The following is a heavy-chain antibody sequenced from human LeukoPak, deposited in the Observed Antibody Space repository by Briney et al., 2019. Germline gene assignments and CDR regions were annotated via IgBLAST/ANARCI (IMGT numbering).Heavy chain of an antibody. CDR3: AKEGYSGYYAFDI. J-gene: IGHJ3*02. CDR1: GFTFSDYS. D-gene: IGHD5-12*01. V-gene: IGHV3-11*05. Sequence: PGGSLRLSCAASGFTFSDYSMNWVRQAPGKGLEWVSYISTSGSYTNYADSVKGRFTISRDNAKNSLYLQMNSLRADDTAMYYCAKEGYSGYYAFDIWGQGTMVTVSS. CDR2: ISTSGSYT.